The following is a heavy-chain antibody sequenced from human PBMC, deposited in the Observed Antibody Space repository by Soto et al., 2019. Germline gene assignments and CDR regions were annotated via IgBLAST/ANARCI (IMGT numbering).Heavy chain of an antibody. J-gene: IGHJ5*02. V-gene: IGHV4-30-2*01. CDR1: GGSISSGGYS. CDR3: ARVPGP. D-gene: IGHD7-27*01. Sequence: QLQLQESGSGLVKPSQTLSLTCAVSGGSISSGGYSWSWIRQPPGKGLEWIGYIYHSGSTYYNPSXXIXXTISVDRSKSQSPLKLSSATAADTAVYYCARVPGPWGQGTLVTVSS. CDR2: IYHSGST.